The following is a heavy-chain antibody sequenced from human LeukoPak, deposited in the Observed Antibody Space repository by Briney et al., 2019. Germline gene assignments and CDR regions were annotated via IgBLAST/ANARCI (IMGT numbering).Heavy chain of an antibody. Sequence: SETLSLTCAVHGGSLSGFYWRWIRQPPGKGLEWIGEINHSGTTNYNPSLKSRVTISVDTSKNQVSLDLASVTAADTAVYYCARASSFDKTTRWNPAYFGPWGQGTLVTVSS. V-gene: IGHV4-34*01. D-gene: IGHD1-1*01. CDR1: GGSLSGFY. CDR3: ARASSFDKTTRWNPAYFGP. CDR2: INHSGTT. J-gene: IGHJ5*02.